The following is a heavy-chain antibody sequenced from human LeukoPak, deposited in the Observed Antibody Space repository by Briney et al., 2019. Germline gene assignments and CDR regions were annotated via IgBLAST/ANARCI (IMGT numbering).Heavy chain of an antibody. V-gene: IGHV4-34*01. CDR1: GGSFSDYY. D-gene: IGHD6-13*01. J-gene: IGHJ6*03. CDR2: INLRGST. CDR3: ARGGRYMSASWYRSVYYYMDV. Sequence: PSETLSLTCAVYGGSFSDYYWNWIRQSTGKGLEWIGEINLRGSTTYNPSLKSRVTISLDAPKSQLSLKLSSVTAADTAVYYCARGGRYMSASWYRSVYYYMDVWGKGTMVTVSS.